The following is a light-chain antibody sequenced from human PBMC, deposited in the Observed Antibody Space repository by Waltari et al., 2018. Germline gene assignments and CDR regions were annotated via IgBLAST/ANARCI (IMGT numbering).Light chain of an antibody. CDR1: QTVRSY. Sequence: EIVLTQSPATLSLSPGERATLSCRASQTVRSYLAWYQQRPCQTPRILFFVASSRATGISTEFIDIGSETDFTLTVSNLEPEDFAVYYCQQRSNCPYTFGQGTRVEIK. CDR3: QQRSNCPYT. CDR2: VAS. J-gene: IGKJ2*01. V-gene: IGKV3-11*01.